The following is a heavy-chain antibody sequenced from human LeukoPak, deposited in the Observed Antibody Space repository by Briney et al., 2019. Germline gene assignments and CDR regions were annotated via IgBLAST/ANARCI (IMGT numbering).Heavy chain of an antibody. J-gene: IGHJ2*01. CDR1: GFTFSSYW. Sequence: GGSLRLSCAASGFTFSSYWMSLVRQAPGKGLEWVANIKQDGSEKYYVDSVKGRFTISRDNAKNSLYLQMNSLRAEDTAVYYCARRITIFGVVMRYFDLWGRGTPVTVSS. CDR3: ARRITIFGVVMRYFDL. V-gene: IGHV3-7*01. CDR2: IKQDGSEK. D-gene: IGHD3-3*01.